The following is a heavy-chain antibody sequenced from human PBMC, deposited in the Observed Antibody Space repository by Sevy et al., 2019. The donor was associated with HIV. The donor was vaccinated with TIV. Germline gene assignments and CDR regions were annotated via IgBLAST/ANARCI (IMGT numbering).Heavy chain of an antibody. CDR3: AKDDGGTMVRGVTIDY. CDR2: ISGSGGST. D-gene: IGHD3-10*01. Sequence: GGSLRLSCAASGFTFSSYAMSWVRQAPGKGLEWVSAISGSGGSTYYADSVKGRFTISRDNSKNTLYLQMNSLRAEDTAVYYCAKDDGGTMVRGVTIDYWGQGTLVTVSP. J-gene: IGHJ4*02. V-gene: IGHV3-23*01. CDR1: GFTFSSYA.